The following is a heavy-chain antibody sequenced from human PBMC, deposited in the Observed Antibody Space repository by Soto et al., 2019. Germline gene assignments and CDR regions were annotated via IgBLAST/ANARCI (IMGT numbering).Heavy chain of an antibody. CDR3: TTGSVEGV. J-gene: IGHJ6*02. Sequence: EVQLVESGGGFIYPGGSLRLSCAASGLTISNAWMNWVRQAPGKGLEWVGRIKTNTEGGTTDHAAAVKGRFTVSRDDSINTLYLQMNSLKTEDTAVYYGTTGSVEGVWGQGTTVTVSS. D-gene: IGHD2-15*01. CDR2: IKTNTEGGTT. V-gene: IGHV3-15*07. CDR1: GLTISNAW.